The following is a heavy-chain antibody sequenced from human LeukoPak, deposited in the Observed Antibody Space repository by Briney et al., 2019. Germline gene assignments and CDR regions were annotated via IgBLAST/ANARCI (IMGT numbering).Heavy chain of an antibody. D-gene: IGHD4-11*01. Sequence: SPSETLSLTCAVYGGSFSDYYWSWIRQPPGKGLEWIGEINYGGSTNYNPSLKSRVTISVDTSKNQFSLKLSSVTAADTAVYYCARSEINDYSRYWGQGILVIVSS. V-gene: IGHV4-34*01. CDR1: GGSFSDYY. J-gene: IGHJ4*02. CDR2: INYGGST. CDR3: ARSEINDYSRY.